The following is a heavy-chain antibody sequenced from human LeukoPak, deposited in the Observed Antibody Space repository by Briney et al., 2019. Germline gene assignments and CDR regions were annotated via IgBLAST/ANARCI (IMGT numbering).Heavy chain of an antibody. CDR3: AREKGVSSSSSIDY. V-gene: IGHV3-21*01. CDR2: ISSTSIYI. D-gene: IGHD6-6*01. J-gene: IGHJ4*02. CDR1: GFTFSDYS. Sequence: GGSLRLSCAASGFTFSDYSMTWVRQAPGKGLEWVSSISSTSIYIYSADSVKGRFTISGDNAKNSLYLQMSSLRAEDTAVYYCAREKGVSSSSSIDYWGQGTLVTVSS.